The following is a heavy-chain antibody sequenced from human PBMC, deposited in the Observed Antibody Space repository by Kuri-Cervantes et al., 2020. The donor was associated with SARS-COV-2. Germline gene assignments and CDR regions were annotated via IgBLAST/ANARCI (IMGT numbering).Heavy chain of an antibody. Sequence: GGSLRLSCAASGFTFSSYGMHWVRQAPGKGLEWVAFIRYDGSNKYYADSVKGRFTISRDNAKNSLYLQMNSLRAEDTAVYYCARDRESWQLLVPNLFDYWGQGTLVTVSS. CDR1: GFTFSSYG. J-gene: IGHJ4*02. V-gene: IGHV3-30*02. D-gene: IGHD6-13*01. CDR3: ARDRESWQLLVPNLFDY. CDR2: IRYDGSNK.